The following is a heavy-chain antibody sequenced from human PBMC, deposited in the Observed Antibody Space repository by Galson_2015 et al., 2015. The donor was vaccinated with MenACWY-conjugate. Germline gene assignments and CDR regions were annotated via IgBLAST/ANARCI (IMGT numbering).Heavy chain of an antibody. CDR3: ARRGYSYGYDY. J-gene: IGHJ4*02. V-gene: IGHV5-10-1*01. Sequence: QSGAEVKKPGESLRISCKGSGYSFTNYYTSWVRQMPGKGLEWMGRIDPGDSRTNYSPSFQGHVTISADKSISTAYLQWSSLKASDTAMYYCARRGYSYGYDYWGQGTLVTVSS. D-gene: IGHD5-18*01. CDR1: GYSFTNYY. CDR2: IDPGDSRT.